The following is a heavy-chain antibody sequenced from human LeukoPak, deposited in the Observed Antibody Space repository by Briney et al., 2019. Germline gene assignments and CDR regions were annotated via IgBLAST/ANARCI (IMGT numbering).Heavy chain of an antibody. V-gene: IGHV3-21*01. Sequence: GGSLRLSCAATGFTFSNYAMSWVRQAPAKGLEWVSSISDSGTITYHADSVKGRFTISRDNAKNSLYLQMNSLRAEDTAVYYCARGRGCSSMSCYPDYWGQGTLVTVSS. CDR3: ARGRGCSSMSCYPDY. CDR2: ISDSGTIT. D-gene: IGHD2-2*01. J-gene: IGHJ4*02. CDR1: GFTFSNYA.